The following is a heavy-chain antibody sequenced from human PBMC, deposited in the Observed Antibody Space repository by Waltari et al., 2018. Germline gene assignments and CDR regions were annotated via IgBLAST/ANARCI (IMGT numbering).Heavy chain of an antibody. CDR1: GYTFTGYA. CDR2: INPKNGDT. Sequence: LVQSGAEVKTPGASVKVTCKAAGYTFTGYAILWVRQAPGKGLEWMGRINPKNGDTHYAQNFQGRVARTTDTSTNTAFMELQRLRSDDTAVYYCLRDSSGSHFDYWGQGTLVTVSS. J-gene: IGHJ4*02. V-gene: IGHV1-2*06. D-gene: IGHD3-22*01. CDR3: LRDSSGSHFDY.